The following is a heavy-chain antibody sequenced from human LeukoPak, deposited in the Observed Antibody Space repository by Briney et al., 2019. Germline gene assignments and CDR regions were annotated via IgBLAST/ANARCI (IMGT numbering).Heavy chain of an antibody. CDR3: ARGFRIAAAGTFGY. J-gene: IGHJ4*02. D-gene: IGHD6-13*01. CDR1: GYTFTSYA. V-gene: IGHV1-3*01. Sequence: ASVKVSCKASGYTFTSYAMHWVRQAPGQRLEWMGWINAGNGNTKYSQKLQGRVTITRDTSASTAYMELSSLRSEDTAVYYCARGFRIAAAGTFGYWGQGTLVTVSS. CDR2: INAGNGNT.